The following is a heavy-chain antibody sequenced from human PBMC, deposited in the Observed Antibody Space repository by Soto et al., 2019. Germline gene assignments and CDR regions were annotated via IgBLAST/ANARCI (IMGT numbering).Heavy chain of an antibody. J-gene: IGHJ4*02. CDR3: ERGGDSSGYPVYFDS. Sequence: GGSLRLSCAASGFSFSKFAMHWVRQAPGKGLECVAVIWFDGSKRDYADSVKGRFTVSRDNSENTLSLQMNNLRAEDTGVYYCERGGDSSGYPVYFDSWGQGTVVTVYS. CDR1: GFSFSKFA. D-gene: IGHD3-22*01. CDR2: IWFDGSKR. V-gene: IGHV3-33*01.